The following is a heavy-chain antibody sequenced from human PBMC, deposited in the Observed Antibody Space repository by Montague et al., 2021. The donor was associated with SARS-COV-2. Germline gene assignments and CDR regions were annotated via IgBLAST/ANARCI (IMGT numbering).Heavy chain of an antibody. D-gene: IGHD5-24*01. CDR3: AREKKEVQMDY. J-gene: IGHJ4*02. CDR1: GFSFSDYA. Sequence: SLRLSCAASGFSFSDYAMHWVRQAPGLALEWVAVIWYDGSNPYYADSVKGRFTISRDNSKNAVYLQMNSLTADDTAIYYCAREKKEVQMDYWGLGTLVTVSS. CDR2: IWYDGSNP. V-gene: IGHV3-33*01.